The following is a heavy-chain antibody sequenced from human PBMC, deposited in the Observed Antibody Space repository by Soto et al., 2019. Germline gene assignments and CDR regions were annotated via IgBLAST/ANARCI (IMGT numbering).Heavy chain of an antibody. V-gene: IGHV3-23*01. CDR3: AKDGIRGINMDK. Sequence: PGGSLRLSCAASGFTLSSYPMSWVRQAPGKGLQWVASVSVDPANTYYADSVKGRFTISRDNSRKAVYLQLINVTAEDTAVYYCAKDGIRGINMDKWGQGTLVTVSS. CDR2: VSVDPANT. CDR1: GFTLSSYP. J-gene: IGHJ1*01.